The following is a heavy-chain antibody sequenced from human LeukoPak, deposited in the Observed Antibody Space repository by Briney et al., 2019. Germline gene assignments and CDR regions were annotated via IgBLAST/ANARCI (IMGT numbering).Heavy chain of an antibody. D-gene: IGHD5-18*01. CDR3: ARDRRIQLKQGFDY. CDR1: GGSISSYY. CDR2: IYTSGST. V-gene: IGHV4-4*07. J-gene: IGHJ4*02. Sequence: PSETLSLTCTVSGGSISSYYWSWIRKPAGKGLEWIGRIYTSGSTNYNPSLKSRVTMSVDTSKNQFSLKLSSVTAADTAVYYCARDRRIQLKQGFDYWGQGTLVTVSS.